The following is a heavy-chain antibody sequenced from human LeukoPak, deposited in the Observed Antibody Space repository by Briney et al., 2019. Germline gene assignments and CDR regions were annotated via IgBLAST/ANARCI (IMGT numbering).Heavy chain of an antibody. J-gene: IGHJ5*02. CDR1: GGSISSYY. CDR2: IYTSGST. CDR3: ARGYGSGSLSWWFDP. D-gene: IGHD3-10*01. Sequence: PSETLSLTCTVSGGSISSYYWSWIRQPAGKGLEWIGRIYTSGSTNYNPSLKSRVTMSVDTSKNQFSLKLSSVTAADTAVYYCARGYGSGSLSWWFDPWGQGTLVTVSS. V-gene: IGHV4-4*07.